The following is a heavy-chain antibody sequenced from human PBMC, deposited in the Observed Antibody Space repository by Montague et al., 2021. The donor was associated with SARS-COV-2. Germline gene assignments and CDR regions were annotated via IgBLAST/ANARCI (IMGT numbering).Heavy chain of an antibody. CDR1: GGSFSTYS. J-gene: IGHJ6*03. CDR2: IHHGGST. CDR3: ARLGDGVVPSPILGVGPYYSSYFMDV. Sequence: SETLSLTCAVHGGSFSTYSWNWIRQPPGKGLEWIGEIHHGGSTNYNPSLKSRVTISADTSKHQFSLKRTSVSAADTAVYYCARLGDGVVPSPILGVGPYYSSYFMDVWGTGTTVTVSS. D-gene: IGHD3-10*01. V-gene: IGHV4-34*01.